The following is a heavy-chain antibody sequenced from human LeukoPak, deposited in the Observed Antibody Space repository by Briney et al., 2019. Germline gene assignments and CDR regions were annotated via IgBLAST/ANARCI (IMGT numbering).Heavy chain of an antibody. Sequence: ASVKVSCKASGYTFTGYYMHWVRQAPGQGLEWMGWINPNSGGTNYAQKFQGRVTMTRDTSISTAYMELSRLRSDDTAVYYCARDLTDYHDSSGYLPDYWGQGTLVTVSS. CDR1: GYTFTGYY. CDR2: INPNSGGT. D-gene: IGHD3-22*01. J-gene: IGHJ4*02. V-gene: IGHV1-2*02. CDR3: ARDLTDYHDSSGYLPDY.